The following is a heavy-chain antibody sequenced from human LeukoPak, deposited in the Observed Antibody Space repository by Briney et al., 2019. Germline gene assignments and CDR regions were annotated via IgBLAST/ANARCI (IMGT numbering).Heavy chain of an antibody. Sequence: GGSLRLSCAASGFTFSSYEMNWVRQAPGKGLEWVSYISSSGSTIYYADSVKGRFTISRDNAKNSLYLQMNSLRAEDMAVYYCARGGGRNTTMVWAFDYWGQGTLVTVSS. V-gene: IGHV3-48*03. D-gene: IGHD5-18*01. J-gene: IGHJ4*02. CDR1: GFTFSSYE. CDR2: ISSSGSTI. CDR3: ARGGGRNTTMVWAFDY.